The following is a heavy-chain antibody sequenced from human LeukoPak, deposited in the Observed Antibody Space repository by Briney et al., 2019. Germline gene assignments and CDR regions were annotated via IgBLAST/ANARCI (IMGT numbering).Heavy chain of an antibody. Sequence: PGGSLRLSCAASGFTFISYGIHWVRQAPGKGLEWVGVISYDGSNKYYADSVKGRFTVSRDNAKNSVFLQMNGLRVEDTAMYYCARWRGQQSEFDLWGQGTLVTVSS. CDR2: ISYDGSNK. CDR1: GFTFISYG. CDR3: ARWRGQQSEFDL. V-gene: IGHV3-30*03. J-gene: IGHJ4*02. D-gene: IGHD6-13*01.